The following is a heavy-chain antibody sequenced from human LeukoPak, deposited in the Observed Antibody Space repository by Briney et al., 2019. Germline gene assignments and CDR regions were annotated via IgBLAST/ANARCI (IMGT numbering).Heavy chain of an antibody. J-gene: IGHJ4*02. CDR3: ASLAARRTFDY. CDR1: GGSISSYY. D-gene: IGHD6-6*01. V-gene: IGHV4-59*01. Sequence: SETLSLTCTVSGGSISSYYWSWIRQPPGKGLEWIGYIYYSGSTNYNPSLKSRVTISVDTSKNQFSLKLSSVTAADAAVYYCASLAARRTFDYWGQGTLVTVSS. CDR2: IYYSGST.